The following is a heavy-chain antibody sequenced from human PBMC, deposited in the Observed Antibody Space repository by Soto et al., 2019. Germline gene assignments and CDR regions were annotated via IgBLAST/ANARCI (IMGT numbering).Heavy chain of an antibody. J-gene: IGHJ4*02. CDR3: ALLGGITGTTWGAN. CDR2: IYYSGST. Sequence: SETLSLTCTVSGGSISSGDYYWSWIRQPPGKGLEWIGYIYYSGSTYYNPPLKSRVTISVDTSKNQFSLKLSSVTAADTAVYYCALLGGITGTTWGANWGQGTLVTVSS. D-gene: IGHD1-20*01. V-gene: IGHV4-30-4*01. CDR1: GGSISSGDYY.